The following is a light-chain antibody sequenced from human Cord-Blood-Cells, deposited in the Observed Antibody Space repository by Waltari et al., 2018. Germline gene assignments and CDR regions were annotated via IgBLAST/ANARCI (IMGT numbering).Light chain of an antibody. J-gene: IGLJ3*02. CDR2: DNN. CDR3: GTWDSSLSAGV. CDR1: SSNIGKNY. Sequence: QSVLTQPPSVSAAPGQKVTISCSGSSSNIGKNYLSWYQQLPGTAPKLLIYDNNKRPSGIPDRFSGSKSGTSATLGITGLQTGDEADYYCGTWDSSLSAGVFGGGTKLTVL. V-gene: IGLV1-51*01.